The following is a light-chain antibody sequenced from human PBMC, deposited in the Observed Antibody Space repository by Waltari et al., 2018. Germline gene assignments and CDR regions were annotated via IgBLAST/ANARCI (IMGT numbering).Light chain of an antibody. CDR1: QSVLYSSNNKNY. Sequence: IVMTQAPDSLAVSLGERATINCKSSQSVLYSSNNKNYLDWYQQKPGQPPTLLIYWASTRESGVPDRFSGSGSGIDFTLTISSLQAEDVAVYYCQQYYSAPPTFGQGTKVEIK. CDR2: WAS. V-gene: IGKV4-1*01. J-gene: IGKJ1*01. CDR3: QQYYSAPPT.